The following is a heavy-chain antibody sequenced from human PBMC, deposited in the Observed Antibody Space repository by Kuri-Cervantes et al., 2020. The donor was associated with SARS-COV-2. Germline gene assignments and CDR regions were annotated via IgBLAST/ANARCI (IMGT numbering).Heavy chain of an antibody. CDR3: ARHRYMIYDAFDI. CDR1: GGSISSSSYY. Sequence: ESLKISCTVSGGSISSSSYYWGWIRQPPGKGLEWIGSIYYSGSTYYNPSLKSRVTISVDTSKNQFSLKLSSVTAADTAVYYCARHRYMIYDAFDIWGQGTMVTVSS. J-gene: IGHJ3*02. V-gene: IGHV4-39*01. CDR2: IYYSGST. D-gene: IGHD3/OR15-3a*01.